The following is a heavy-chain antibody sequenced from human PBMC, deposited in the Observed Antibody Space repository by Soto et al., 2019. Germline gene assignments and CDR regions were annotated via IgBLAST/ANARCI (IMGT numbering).Heavy chain of an antibody. J-gene: IGHJ5*02. D-gene: IGHD3-3*01. Sequence: QLQLQESGPGLVKPSETLSLTCTVSGGSISSSSYYWGWIRRPPGMGLEWIGSIYYSGSTYYNPSLKSRVTISVDTSKNQFSLKLSSVTAADTAVYYCARQLFTYYDFWSGWGNWFDPWGQGTLVTVSS. V-gene: IGHV4-39*01. CDR3: ARQLFTYYDFWSGWGNWFDP. CDR1: GGSISSSSYY. CDR2: IYYSGST.